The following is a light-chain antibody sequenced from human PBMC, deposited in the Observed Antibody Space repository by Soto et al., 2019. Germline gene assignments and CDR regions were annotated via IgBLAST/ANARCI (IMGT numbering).Light chain of an antibody. V-gene: IGLV2-14*01. CDR1: YNY. J-gene: IGLJ1*01. CDR3: SSSTDSTPLGV. CDR2: EVS. Sequence: QSALTQPASVSVFPGQSITVSCTGTYNYVSWYQQYPGKAPKPIIYEVSSRPSGVSNRFSGSKSGNTASLTISGLQAEDEADYYCSSSTDSTPLGVFGTGTKVTVL.